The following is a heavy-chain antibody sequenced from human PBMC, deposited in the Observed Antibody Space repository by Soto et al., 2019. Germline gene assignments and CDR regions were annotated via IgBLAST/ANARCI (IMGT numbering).Heavy chain of an antibody. D-gene: IGHD6-13*01. CDR3: ARGAGIAAANNWFDP. J-gene: IGHJ5*02. Sequence: PSETLSLTCAVYGGSFSGYYWSLIRQPPGKGLEWIGEINHSGSTNYNPSLKSRVTISVDTSKNQFSLKLSSVTAADTAVYYCARGAGIAAANNWFDPWGQGTLVTVSS. CDR1: GGSFSGYY. V-gene: IGHV4-34*01. CDR2: INHSGST.